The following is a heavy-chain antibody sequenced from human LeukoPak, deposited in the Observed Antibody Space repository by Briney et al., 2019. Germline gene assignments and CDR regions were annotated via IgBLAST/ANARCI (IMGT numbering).Heavy chain of an antibody. CDR3: ARNFGN. CDR1: GFTFSSYT. V-gene: IGHV3-48*04. CDR2: ISISGTST. J-gene: IGHJ4*02. Sequence: PGGSLRLSCAASGFTFSSYTMNWVRQAPGKGLEWVSKISISGTSTYYADSVKGRFTISRDNARNSVYLQMNSLRAEDTAVYFCARNFGNWGQGTLVTVSS.